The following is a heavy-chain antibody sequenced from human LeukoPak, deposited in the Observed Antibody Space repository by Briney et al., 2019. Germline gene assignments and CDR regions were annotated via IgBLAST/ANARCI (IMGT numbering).Heavy chain of an antibody. Sequence: GGSLRLSCAASGFTFSSYWMSWVRQAPGKGLEWVANIKQDGSEKYYVDSVKGRFTISRDNAKNSLYLRMNSLRAEDTAVYYCARREGEPQDDWYFDLWGRGTLVSVSS. CDR2: IKQDGSEK. CDR3: ARREGEPQDDWYFDL. J-gene: IGHJ2*01. CDR1: GFTFSSYW. V-gene: IGHV3-7*03. D-gene: IGHD1-14*01.